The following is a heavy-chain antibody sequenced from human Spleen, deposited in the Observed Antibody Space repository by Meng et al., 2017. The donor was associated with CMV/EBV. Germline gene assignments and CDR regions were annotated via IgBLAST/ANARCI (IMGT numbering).Heavy chain of an antibody. CDR2: INPNSGDT. Sequence: ASVKVSCKASGYTFTGYYMHWVRQAPGQGLEWMGWINPNSGDTNYAQKFQGSVTMTRDTSITTVYMQLSRLRSDDTAVYYCARGRSLGSSSSPTWDYWGQGTLVTVSS. D-gene: IGHD2-2*01. CDR1: GYTFTGYY. CDR3: ARGRSLGSSSSPTWDY. J-gene: IGHJ4*02. V-gene: IGHV1-2*02.